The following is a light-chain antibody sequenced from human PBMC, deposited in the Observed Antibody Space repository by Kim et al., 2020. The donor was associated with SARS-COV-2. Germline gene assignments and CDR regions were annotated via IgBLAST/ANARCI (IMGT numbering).Light chain of an antibody. V-gene: IGKV3-20*01. CDR1: QSVRRNY. CDR2: DAS. CDR3: QQYGSATNT. J-gene: IGKJ2*01. Sequence: EIVLTQSPGTLSLSTGERATLSCRASQSVRRNYFAWYQQKPGQAPRLLIYDASSRATDIPDRFSGSGSGTDFTLTISRLEPEDFTVYYCQQYGSATNTFGQGTKLEI.